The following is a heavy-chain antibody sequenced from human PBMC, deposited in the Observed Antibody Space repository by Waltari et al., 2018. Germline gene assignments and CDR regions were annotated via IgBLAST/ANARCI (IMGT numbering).Heavy chain of an antibody. V-gene: IGHV3-74*01. J-gene: IGHJ4*02. D-gene: IGHD5-18*01. Sequence: EVQLLEAGGALVQPGGSLRLSCAASGFTFREHWMPWVRQVPVKGLVWVARINGDGHGITYSHSVQGRFTILRDNTKKTVYLQLNSLRADDTAVYYCARKGGRGYTYGPFYFDSWGRGTLVTVSS. CDR1: GFTFREHW. CDR2: INGDGHGI. CDR3: ARKGGRGYTYGPFYFDS.